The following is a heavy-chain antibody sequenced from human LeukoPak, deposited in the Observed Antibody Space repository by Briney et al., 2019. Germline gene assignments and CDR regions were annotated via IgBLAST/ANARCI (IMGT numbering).Heavy chain of an antibody. J-gene: IGHJ4*02. Sequence: GGSLRLSCAASGFTFSSYGMHWVRQAPGKGLEWVAVIWYGGSNKYYADSVKGRFTISRDNSKNTLYLQMNSLRAEDTAVYYCAKDMAQYCSSTSCSGGGSAFDYWGQGTLVTVSS. D-gene: IGHD2-2*01. V-gene: IGHV3-30*02. CDR1: GFTFSSYG. CDR2: IWYGGSNK. CDR3: AKDMAQYCSSTSCSGGGSAFDY.